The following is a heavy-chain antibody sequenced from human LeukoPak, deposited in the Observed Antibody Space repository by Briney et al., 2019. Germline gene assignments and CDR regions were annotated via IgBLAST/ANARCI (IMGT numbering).Heavy chain of an antibody. CDR2: IYYSGST. CDR1: GGSISTYY. Sequence: SETLSLTCTVSGGSISTYYWSWIRQPPGKGLEWIGYIYYSGSTNYNPSLKSRVTISVDTSKNQFSLKLTSVTAADTAVYYCARIGGNDYWGQGTLVTVSS. CDR3: ARIGGNDY. V-gene: IGHV4-59*08. J-gene: IGHJ4*02. D-gene: IGHD4-23*01.